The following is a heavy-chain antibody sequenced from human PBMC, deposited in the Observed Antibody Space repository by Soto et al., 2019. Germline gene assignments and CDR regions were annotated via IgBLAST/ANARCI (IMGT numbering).Heavy chain of an antibody. CDR1: GGTFSSSA. D-gene: IGHD3-22*01. J-gene: IGHJ4*02. CDR3: AADGIDYYDSSGYPIFGYFDY. Sequence: GASVKVSRKASGGTFSSSAVQWVRQARGQRLGWIGWIVVGSGNTNYAQKFQERVTITRDMSTSTAYMELSSLRSEDTAVYYCAADGIDYYDSSGYPIFGYFDYWGQGTLVTVSS. V-gene: IGHV1-58*01. CDR2: IVVGSGNT.